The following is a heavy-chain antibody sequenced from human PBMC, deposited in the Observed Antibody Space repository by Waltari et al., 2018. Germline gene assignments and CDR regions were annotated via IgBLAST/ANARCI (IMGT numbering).Heavy chain of an antibody. CDR3: ARGPVASGSYDP. CDR1: GGTFITYS. Sequence: QVQLVQSGAEVKKPGSSVRVSCKASGGTFITYSITWVRQAPGQGLEWVGRSLPILGVTNYAPKFQGRLTITADNSSSTVSMELSSLTSDDTALYYCARGPVASGSYDPWGQGTLVTVSS. J-gene: IGHJ5*02. CDR2: SLPILGVT. D-gene: IGHD3-10*01. V-gene: IGHV1-69*04.